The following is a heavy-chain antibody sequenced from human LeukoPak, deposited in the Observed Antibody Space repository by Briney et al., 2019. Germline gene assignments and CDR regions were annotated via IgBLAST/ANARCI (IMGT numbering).Heavy chain of an antibody. J-gene: IGHJ3*02. CDR3: ARGLGGPTGYAFDI. V-gene: IGHV3-30*03. D-gene: IGHD1-14*01. CDR2: ISYDGSNK. Sequence: GGSLRLSCAASGFTFSSYGMHWVRQAPGKGLEWVAVISYDGSNKYYADSVKGRFTISRDNAKNSLYLQMNSLRAEDTAVYYCARGLGGPTGYAFDIWGQGTMVTVSS. CDR1: GFTFSSYG.